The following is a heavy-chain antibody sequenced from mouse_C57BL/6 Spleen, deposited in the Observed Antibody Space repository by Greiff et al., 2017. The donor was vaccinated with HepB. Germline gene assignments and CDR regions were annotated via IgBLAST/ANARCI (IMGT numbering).Heavy chain of an antibody. Sequence: QVQLQQSGAELVKPGASVKLSCKASGYTFTSYWMQWVKQRPGQGLEWIGEIDPSDSYTNYNQKFKGKATLTVDTSSSTAYMQLSSLTSEDSAVYYCARRPTDYWGQGTTLTVSS. CDR2: IDPSDSYT. CDR1: GYTFTSYW. CDR3: ARRPTDY. J-gene: IGHJ2*01. V-gene: IGHV1-50*01.